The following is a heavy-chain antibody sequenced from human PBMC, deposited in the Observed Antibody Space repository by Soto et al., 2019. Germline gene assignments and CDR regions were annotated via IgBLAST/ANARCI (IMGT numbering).Heavy chain of an antibody. D-gene: IGHD6-13*01. CDR1: GYSFTTSW. CDR2: IYPGDSAT. V-gene: IGHV5-51*01. CDR3: ASPVIASAGRSFDP. J-gene: IGHJ5*02. Sequence: KISCKGSGYSFTTSWLGSVRQMPGKGPEWMGIIYPGDSATRYSPPCQGQVTISADKSISTAYLQLSSLKASDTAMYYCASPVIASAGRSFDPWGQGTMVTVSS.